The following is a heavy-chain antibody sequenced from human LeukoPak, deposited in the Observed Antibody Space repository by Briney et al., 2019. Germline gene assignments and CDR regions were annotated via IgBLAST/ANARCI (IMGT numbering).Heavy chain of an antibody. CDR1: GFTFSGFW. J-gene: IGHJ3*01. CDR3: ARPSYSSSSSV. V-gene: IGHV3-7*03. D-gene: IGHD6-6*01. Sequence: GGSLRLSCAVSGFTFSGFWMSWSRQAPGKGLEWVASINSDGSEGYYADVVKGRFTISRDNAKNSLYLQINSLRAEDTAVYYCARPSYSSSSSVWGQGTMVTVSS. CDR2: INSDGSEG.